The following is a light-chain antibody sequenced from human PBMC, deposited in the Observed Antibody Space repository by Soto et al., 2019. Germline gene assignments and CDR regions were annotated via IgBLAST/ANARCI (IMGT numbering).Light chain of an antibody. CDR2: DAS. CDR3: QQFNGYPRT. J-gene: IGKJ5*01. V-gene: IGKV1-13*02. CDR1: HGISST. Sequence: AIQLTQSPSSPSASVGDRVTITCRASHGISSTLAWYQQKPGKAPKVLIYDASTLETGVPSRFSGSGSGTDFTLTITGLQPEDFATYYCQQFNGYPRTFGQGTRLEIK.